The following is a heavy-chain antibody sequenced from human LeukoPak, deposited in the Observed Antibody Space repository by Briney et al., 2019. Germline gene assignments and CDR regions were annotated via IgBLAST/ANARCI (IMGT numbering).Heavy chain of an antibody. CDR3: ARDWDSGRGSYGDY. J-gene: IGHJ4*02. Sequence: GGSLRLSCAASGFTVSSNYMNWVRQAPGKGLEWGSTIYSGGDTYYADSVKGRFTISRDNSKNTMYLQMNSLRAEDTAVYYCARDWDSGRGSYGDYWGQGTLVTVSS. D-gene: IGHD1-26*01. CDR2: IYSGGDT. CDR1: GFTVSSNY. V-gene: IGHV3-66*01.